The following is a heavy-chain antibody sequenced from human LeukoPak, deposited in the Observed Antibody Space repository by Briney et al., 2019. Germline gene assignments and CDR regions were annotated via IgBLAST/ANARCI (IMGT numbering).Heavy chain of an antibody. CDR1: GGSISYYY. J-gene: IGHJ4*02. D-gene: IGHD3-10*01. CDR3: AASSHSGSYRAY. V-gene: IGHV4-59*08. Sequence: SETLSLTCSVSGGSISYYYWSWIRQPPGKGLEWIGYSHDSGESNYNPSLQSRVIISRDTSKYQFSLNLMSVTAADTAVYYCAASSHSGSYRAYWGQGTPVTVSS. CDR2: SHDSGES.